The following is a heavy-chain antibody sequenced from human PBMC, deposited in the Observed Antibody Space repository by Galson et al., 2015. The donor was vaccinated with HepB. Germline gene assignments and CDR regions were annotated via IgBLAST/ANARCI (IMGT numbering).Heavy chain of an antibody. CDR3: VRERINIADEGSALDI. J-gene: IGHJ3*02. CDR2: IWYDGSNK. CDR1: GLTFSSYG. Sequence: SLRLSCAASGLTFSSYGMHWVRQAPGKGLEWVAVIWYDGSNKNYADSVKGRFSIFRDNSKNTLYLQMNSLRAEDTSVYYCVRERINIADEGSALDIWGQGTMVTVSS. D-gene: IGHD6-13*01. V-gene: IGHV3-33*01.